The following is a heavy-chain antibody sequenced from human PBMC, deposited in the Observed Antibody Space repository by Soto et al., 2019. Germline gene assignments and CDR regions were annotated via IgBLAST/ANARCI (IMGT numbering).Heavy chain of an antibody. J-gene: IGHJ4*02. Sequence: ESLKISCKGSGFSFTNFWISWVRQMPGKGLEWMGRIDPSDSYTSYSPSFQGHVTISADRSISTAYLQWSSLKASDTAMYYCARLERYTGYELHFDYWGQGTQVTVS. V-gene: IGHV5-10-1*01. CDR1: GFSFTNFW. CDR2: IDPSDSYT. CDR3: ARLERYTGYELHFDY. D-gene: IGHD5-12*01.